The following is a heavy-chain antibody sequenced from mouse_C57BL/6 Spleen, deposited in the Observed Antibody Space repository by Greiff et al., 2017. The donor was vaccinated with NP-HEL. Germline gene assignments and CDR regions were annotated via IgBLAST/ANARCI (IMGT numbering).Heavy chain of an antibody. Sequence: DVKLQESGPELVKPGASVKMSCKASGYTFIDYNMHWVKQSHGKSLEWIGYINPNNGGTSYNQKFKGKATLTVNKSSSTAYMELRSLTSEDSAVYYCARGDGYLYWYFDVWGTGTTVTVSS. J-gene: IGHJ1*03. CDR1: GYTFIDYN. CDR3: ARGDGYLYWYFDV. V-gene: IGHV1-22*01. D-gene: IGHD2-3*01. CDR2: INPNNGGT.